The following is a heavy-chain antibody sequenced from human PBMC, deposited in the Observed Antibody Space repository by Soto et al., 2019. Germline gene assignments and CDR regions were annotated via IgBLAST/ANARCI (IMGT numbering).Heavy chain of an antibody. CDR3: ARDNWEGQWLAHFDY. V-gene: IGHV3-9*01. Sequence: PGGSLRLSCAASGFTFDDYAMHWVRQAPGKGLEWVSGISWNSGNKDHADSVKGRFTISRDNSKNTLYLQMNSLRAEDTAVYYCARDNWEGQWLAHFDYWGQGTLVTVSS. J-gene: IGHJ4*02. CDR2: ISWNSGNK. D-gene: IGHD6-19*01. CDR1: GFTFDDYA.